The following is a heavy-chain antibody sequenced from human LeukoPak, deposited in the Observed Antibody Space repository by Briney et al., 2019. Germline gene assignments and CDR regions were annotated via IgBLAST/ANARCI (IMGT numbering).Heavy chain of an antibody. D-gene: IGHD3-22*01. CDR2: LWFDGSNT. V-gene: IGHV3-33*06. J-gene: IGHJ2*01. CDR1: GFTFSSYG. Sequence: GGSLRLSCAASGFTFSSYGVHWVRQAPGEGLEWVAVLWFDGSNTYYADSVKGRFTISRDNSKNTLYLQMNSLRAEDTAVYYCAKDPYYYDSSDYLRDVRGYFDLWGRGTLVTVSS. CDR3: AKDPYYYDSSDYLRDVRGYFDL.